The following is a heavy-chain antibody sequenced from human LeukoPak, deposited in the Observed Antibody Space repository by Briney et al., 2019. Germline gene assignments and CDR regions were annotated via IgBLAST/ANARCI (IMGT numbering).Heavy chain of an antibody. V-gene: IGHV4-34*01. Sequence: KPSETLSLTCAVYGGSFSGYYWGWIRQPPGKGLEWIGEINHSGSTNYNPSLKSRVTISVDTSKNQFSLKLSSVTAADTAVYYCARVPRITMVRGYMAVRYFDLWGRGTLVTVSS. CDR1: GGSFSGYY. D-gene: IGHD3-10*01. CDR3: ARVPRITMVRGYMAVRYFDL. CDR2: INHSGST. J-gene: IGHJ2*01.